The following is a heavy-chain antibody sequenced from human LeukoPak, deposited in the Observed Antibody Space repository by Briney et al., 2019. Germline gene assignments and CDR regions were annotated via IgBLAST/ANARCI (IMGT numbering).Heavy chain of an antibody. V-gene: IGHV3-53*01. CDR3: ARAYSSSWYFNWFDP. CDR1: GFTVSSNY. Sequence: PGGSLRLSCAASGFTVSSNYMSWVRQAPGKGLEWVSVIYSGGSTYYADSVKGRFTISRDNSKNTLYLQMNSLRAEDTAVYYCARAYSSSWYFNWFDPWGQGTLVTVSS. CDR2: IYSGGST. D-gene: IGHD6-13*01. J-gene: IGHJ5*02.